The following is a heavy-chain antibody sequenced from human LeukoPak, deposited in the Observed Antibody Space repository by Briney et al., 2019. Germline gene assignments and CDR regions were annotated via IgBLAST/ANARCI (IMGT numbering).Heavy chain of an antibody. Sequence: SETLSLTCAVSGYSISSGYYWGWIRQHTGKGLEWIGSIYHSGSTYYNPSLKSRVTISVDTSKNQFSLKLSSVTAADTAVYYCASRSGMVAARGPMDVWGKGTTVTVSS. CDR3: ASRSGMVAARGPMDV. J-gene: IGHJ6*03. CDR2: IYHSGST. CDR1: GYSISSGYY. D-gene: IGHD2-15*01. V-gene: IGHV4-38-2*01.